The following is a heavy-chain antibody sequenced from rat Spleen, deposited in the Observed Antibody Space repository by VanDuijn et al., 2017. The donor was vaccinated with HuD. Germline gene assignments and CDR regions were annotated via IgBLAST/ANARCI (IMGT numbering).Heavy chain of an antibody. CDR2: ITNTGGST. J-gene: IGHJ4*01. D-gene: IGHD1-4*01. CDR1: GFTFNNYW. CDR3: ARHTLYYYVMDA. V-gene: IGHV5-31*01. Sequence: EVQLVESGGGLVQPGRSLKLSCVASGFTFNNYWMTWIRQAPGTGLEWVASITNTGGSTYYPDSVKRRFTISRDNAKSTLYLQMDSLRSEDTATYYCARHTLYYYVMDAWGQGASVTVSS.